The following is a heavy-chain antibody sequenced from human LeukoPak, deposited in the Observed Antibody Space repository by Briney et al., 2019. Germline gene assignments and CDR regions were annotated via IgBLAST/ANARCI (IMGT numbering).Heavy chain of an antibody. CDR3: ARVTILRGRYNWFDP. V-gene: IGHV4-31*03. CDR1: GGSISSSGYY. J-gene: IGHJ5*02. CDR2: IYYSGST. D-gene: IGHD3-3*01. Sequence: PSQTLSLTCTVSGGSISSSGYYWSWIRQHPGKGLEWIGYIYYSGSTYYNPSLKSRVTISVDTSKNQFSLKLSSVTAADTAVYYCARVTILRGRYNWFDPWGQGTLVTVSS.